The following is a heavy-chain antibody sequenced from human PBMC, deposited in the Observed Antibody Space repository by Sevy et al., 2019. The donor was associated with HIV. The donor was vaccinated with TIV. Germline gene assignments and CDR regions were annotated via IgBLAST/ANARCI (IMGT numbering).Heavy chain of an antibody. J-gene: IGHJ6*02. CDR2: VRNDGSNK. CDR3: ARGRKTTEEWLEELDYYYGLDV. D-gene: IGHD2-8*01. CDR1: GFSLTTSD. Sequence: GGFLRLSCAASGFSLTTSDMHWVRQAPGKGLEWVDYVRNDGSNKYYADSVRDRFTISRDSPKNTLYLQMNSLRDEDTAIYYCARGRKTTEEWLEELDYYYGLDVWGQGTTVTVSS. V-gene: IGHV3-30*02.